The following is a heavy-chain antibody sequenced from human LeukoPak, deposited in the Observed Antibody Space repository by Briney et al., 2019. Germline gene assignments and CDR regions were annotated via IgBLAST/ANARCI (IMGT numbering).Heavy chain of an antibody. Sequence: SVKVSCKASGGTFSSYAISWVRQAPGQGLEWMGGIIPIFGTANYAQKFQGRATITTDESTSTAYLELSSLRSEDTAVYYCARNFLDSSGYYPRVYFDYWGQGTLVTVSS. CDR2: IIPIFGTA. CDR3: ARNFLDSSGYYPRVYFDY. J-gene: IGHJ4*02. D-gene: IGHD3-22*01. V-gene: IGHV1-69*05. CDR1: GGTFSSYA.